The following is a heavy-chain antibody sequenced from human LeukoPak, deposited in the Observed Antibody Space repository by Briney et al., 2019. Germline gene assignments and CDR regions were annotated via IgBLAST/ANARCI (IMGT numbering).Heavy chain of an antibody. CDR2: INSDGSST. J-gene: IGHJ4*02. CDR1: GFTFSSYR. CDR3: ARGGYSSSWYPHPLY. Sequence: GGSLRLSCAASGFTFSSYRMHWVRQAPGKGLVWVSRINSDGSSTSYADSVKGRFTISRDNAKNTLHLQMNSLRAEDTAVYYCARGGYSSSWYPHPLYWGQGTLVTVSS. D-gene: IGHD6-13*01. V-gene: IGHV3-74*01.